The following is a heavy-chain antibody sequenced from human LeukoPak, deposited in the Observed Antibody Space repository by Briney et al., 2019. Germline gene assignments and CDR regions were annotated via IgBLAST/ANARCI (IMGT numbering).Heavy chain of an antibody. CDR2: IWYDGSDK. CDR3: AKDFPGGAVAGYFDY. V-gene: IGHV3-33*06. J-gene: IGHJ4*02. Sequence: GRSLRLSCAASGFTFSSYGMHWVRQAPGKGLEWVAVIWYDGSDKYYADSVKGRFTISRDNSKNTLYLQMNSLRAEDTAVYYCAKDFPGGAVAGYFDYWGQGTLVTVPS. D-gene: IGHD6-19*01. CDR1: GFTFSSYG.